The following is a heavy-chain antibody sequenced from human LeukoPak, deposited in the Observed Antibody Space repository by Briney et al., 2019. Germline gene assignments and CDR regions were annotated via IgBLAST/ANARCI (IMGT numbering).Heavy chain of an antibody. CDR3: ARDFWGSFDI. V-gene: IGHV3-48*04. J-gene: IGHJ3*02. CDR2: ITNSGNKV. D-gene: IGHD7-27*01. Sequence: TGGSLRLSCAASGFTFSSYSMNWVRQAPGKGLEWISYITNSGNKVYYADSVKGRFTFSRDNAQNSVFLHMNSLRVEDTAVYYCARDFWGSFDIWGQGTTVTISS. CDR1: GFTFSSYS.